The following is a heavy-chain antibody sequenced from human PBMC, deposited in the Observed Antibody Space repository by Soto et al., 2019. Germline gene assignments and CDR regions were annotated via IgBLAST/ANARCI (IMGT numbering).Heavy chain of an antibody. J-gene: IGHJ4*02. D-gene: IGHD1-26*01. CDR2: IIPILALA. Sequence: QVQLVQSGAEVKKPGSSVKVSCKASGGTFTTYTISWVRHAPGQGLEWMGRIIPILALAKYAQKFQGRVTVTADKSTSTAYMELNSLRSEDTAVYYCARGGMGACLYFDNWGQGTLVTVSS. CDR1: GGTFTTYT. V-gene: IGHV1-69*02. CDR3: ARGGMGACLYFDN.